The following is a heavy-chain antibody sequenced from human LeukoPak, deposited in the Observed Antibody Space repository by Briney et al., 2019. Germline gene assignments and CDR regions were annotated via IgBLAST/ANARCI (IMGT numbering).Heavy chain of an antibody. CDR2: ISGSGYST. CDR1: GFTFSSYA. Sequence: SGGSLRLSCAASGFTFSSYAMSWVCQAPGKGLEWVSAISGSGYSTYYADSVKGRFTISRDNSKNTLYLQMNSLRAEDTAVYYCAKEAGYSGYDHPDYWGQGTLVTVSS. D-gene: IGHD5-12*01. V-gene: IGHV3-23*01. J-gene: IGHJ4*02. CDR3: AKEAGYSGYDHPDY.